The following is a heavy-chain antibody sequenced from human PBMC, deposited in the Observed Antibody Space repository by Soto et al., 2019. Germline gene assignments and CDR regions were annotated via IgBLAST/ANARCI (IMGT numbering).Heavy chain of an antibody. Sequence: GDSLKISCNGSGYSFTSYWIGWVRQMPGKGLEWMGIIYPGDADTKYSPSFQGQVTISADKSISTAYLQWSSLKASDTAMYYCARPGTIKGDYYYGMDVWGHGTPVTVSS. J-gene: IGHJ6*02. CDR1: GYSFTSYW. D-gene: IGHD5-12*01. CDR2: IYPGDADT. V-gene: IGHV5-51*01. CDR3: ARPGTIKGDYYYGMDV.